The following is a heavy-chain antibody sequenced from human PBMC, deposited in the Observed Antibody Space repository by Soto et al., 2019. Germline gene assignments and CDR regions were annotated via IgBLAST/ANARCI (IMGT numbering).Heavy chain of an antibody. CDR1: GASLSSSRW. J-gene: IGHJ4*02. V-gene: IGHV4-4*02. D-gene: IGHD1-26*01. CDR3: VRDDSPSGSYFY. Sequence: QVQLQESGPGLVKPSGTLSLTCAVSGASLSSSRWWSWVRQPPGKGLEWIGEINHRGSTNTKPSLKSRFTISVDKSKNQFSLNLTSLTAADTAVYYCVRDDSPSGSYFYWGQGILVTVSS. CDR2: INHRGST.